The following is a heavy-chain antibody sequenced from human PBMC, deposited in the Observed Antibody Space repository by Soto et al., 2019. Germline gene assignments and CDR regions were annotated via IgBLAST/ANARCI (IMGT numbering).Heavy chain of an antibody. CDR2: FDPENDET. CDR3: TIAAYCSGATCYSGYNWFHP. V-gene: IGHV1-24*01. Sequence: WASVKVSCKVSGYTLSEVAIHWVRQTPEEGLEWIGGFDPENDETSYAQNFQGRVTLTEDTSTDTAYLELSGLRSEDTAIYYCTIAAYCSGATCYSGYNWFHPWGQGSLVTVSS. CDR1: GYTLSEVA. D-gene: IGHD2-2*01. J-gene: IGHJ5*02.